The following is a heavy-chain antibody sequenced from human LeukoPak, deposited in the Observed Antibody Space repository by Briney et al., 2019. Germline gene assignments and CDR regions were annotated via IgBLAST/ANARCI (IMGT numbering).Heavy chain of an antibody. CDR2: ISGSGGST. CDR1: GFTFSSYA. J-gene: IGHJ3*02. CDR3: AKDKTTVTPRGLDI. Sequence: GGSLRLSCAASGFTFSSYAMSWVRQAPGKGLDWVSAISGSGGSTYYADSVRGRFTISRDNSKNTLFLKMNSLRAEDTAVYYCAKDKTTVTPRGLDIWGQGTMVTVSS. V-gene: IGHV3-23*01. D-gene: IGHD4-17*01.